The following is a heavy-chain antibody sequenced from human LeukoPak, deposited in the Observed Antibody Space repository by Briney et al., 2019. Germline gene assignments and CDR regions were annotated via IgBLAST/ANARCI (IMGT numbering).Heavy chain of an antibody. J-gene: IGHJ4*02. CDR3: ARDRKAVAADY. Sequence: GRSLRLSCAASGFIFSSYGMHWVRQAPGKGLEWVAVIWYDGTNKYYPDSVKGRFTISRDNSKSTLYLQMNSLRAEDTAVYYCARDRKAVAADYWGQGTLVTVSS. CDR1: GFIFSSYG. V-gene: IGHV3-33*01. D-gene: IGHD6-19*01. CDR2: IWYDGTNK.